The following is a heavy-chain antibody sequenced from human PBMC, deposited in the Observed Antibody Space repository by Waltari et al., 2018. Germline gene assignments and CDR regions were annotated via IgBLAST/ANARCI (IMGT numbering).Heavy chain of an antibody. V-gene: IGHV3-74*01. D-gene: IGHD1-26*01. CDR3: TTVGATLHF. J-gene: IGHJ4*02. Sequence: EMQLVESGGGLVQPGGSLRLSCAASGFSFSIYSMHGVRQAPGKGLVWVSRINTNGGGIVYADSVEGRFTISRDNAKNTLYLQMNNLKAEDTAVYYCTTVGATLHFWGQGTLVTVSS. CDR2: INTNGGGI. CDR1: GFSFSIYS.